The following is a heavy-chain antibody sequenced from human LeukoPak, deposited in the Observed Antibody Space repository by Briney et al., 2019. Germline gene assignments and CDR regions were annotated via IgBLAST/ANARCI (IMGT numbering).Heavy chain of an antibody. V-gene: IGHV3-53*01. D-gene: IGHD3-3*01. Sequence: PGGSLRLSCAASGVNVSSNYMSWVRQAPGKGLEWVAVIYSGGSTYYADSVKGRFTVSRDKYKNTLYPQMNSLRAEDTAVYYCAREYEQHWGQGTLVTVSS. J-gene: IGHJ1*01. CDR3: AREYEQH. CDR1: GVNVSSNY. CDR2: IYSGGST.